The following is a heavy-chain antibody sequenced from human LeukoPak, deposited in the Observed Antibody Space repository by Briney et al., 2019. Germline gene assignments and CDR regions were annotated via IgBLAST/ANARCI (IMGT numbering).Heavy chain of an antibody. CDR2: INPNSGVT. V-gene: IGHV1-2*02. CDR3: ARNYGDIDAFDI. D-gene: IGHD4-17*01. J-gene: IGHJ3*02. Sequence: ASVKVSCKTSGYTFTGYYMHWVRQAPGQGLEWMGWINPNSGVTNYVQKFQGRVTMTRDTSISTAYMELSRLRSDDTAVYYCARNYGDIDAFDIWGQGTMVTVSS. CDR1: GYTFTGYY.